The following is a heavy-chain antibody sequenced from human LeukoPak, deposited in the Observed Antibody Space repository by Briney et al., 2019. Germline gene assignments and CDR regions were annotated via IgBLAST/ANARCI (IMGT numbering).Heavy chain of an antibody. CDR3: ARENIATWGAYYYGMDV. J-gene: IGHJ6*02. CDR1: GFTFSSYA. D-gene: IGHD7-27*01. CDR2: ISYDGSNK. V-gene: IGHV3-30-3*01. Sequence: GGSLRLSCAASGFTFSSYAMHWVRQAPGKGLEWVAVISYDGSNKYYADSVKGRFTISRDNAKNSLYLQMNSLRAEDTAVYYCARENIATWGAYYYGMDVWGQGTTVTVSS.